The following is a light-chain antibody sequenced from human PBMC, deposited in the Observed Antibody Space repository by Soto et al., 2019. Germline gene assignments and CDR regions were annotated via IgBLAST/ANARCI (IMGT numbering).Light chain of an antibody. CDR1: SSDVGGYSY. J-gene: IGLJ2*01. CDR2: DVF. Sequence: QSALTQPASVSGSPGQSITISCTGTSSDVGGYSYVSWYQQHPGKAPKLIIYDVFSRPSGVSTRFSGSKSGNTASQTISGLQADDEADYYCSSYSSANTLGVFGGGTKLTVL. CDR3: SSYSSANTLGV. V-gene: IGLV2-14*01.